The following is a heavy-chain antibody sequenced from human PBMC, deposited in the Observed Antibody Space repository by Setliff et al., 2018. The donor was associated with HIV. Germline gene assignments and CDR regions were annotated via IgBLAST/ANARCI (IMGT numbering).Heavy chain of an antibody. CDR3: AKEISLRFLERFPQPVDY. CDR1: GLTFSSYA. J-gene: IGHJ4*02. V-gene: IGHV3-23*01. D-gene: IGHD3-3*01. Sequence: GGSLRLSCAASGLTFSSYAMSWVRQAPGKGLEWVSAISGSGGSTYYADSEKGRFTISRDNSKNTLYLQMNSLRAADTAVYYCAKEISLRFLERFPQPVDYWGQGTLVTVSS. CDR2: ISGSGGST.